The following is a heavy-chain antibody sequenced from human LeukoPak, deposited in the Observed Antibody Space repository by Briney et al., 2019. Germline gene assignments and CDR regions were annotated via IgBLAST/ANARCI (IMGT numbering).Heavy chain of an antibody. Sequence: SETLSLTCTVPGGSISSYYWSWIRQPPGKGLEWIGYIYYSGSTNYNPSLKSRVTISVDTSKNQFSLKLSSVTAADTAVYYCARGDRKLWSQTYYFDYWGQGTLVTVSS. CDR3: ARGDRKLWSQTYYFDY. CDR2: IYYSGST. CDR1: GGSISSYY. J-gene: IGHJ4*02. D-gene: IGHD5-18*01. V-gene: IGHV4-59*01.